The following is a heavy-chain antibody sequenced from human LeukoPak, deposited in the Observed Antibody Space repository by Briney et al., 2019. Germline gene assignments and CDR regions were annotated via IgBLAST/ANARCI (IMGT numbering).Heavy chain of an antibody. CDR1: GGSIGSGNW. J-gene: IGHJ5*02. V-gene: IGHV4-4*02. CDR2: IYHSGST. CDR3: ARGGTTVAGTFWFDP. Sequence: SETLSLTCAVSGGSIGSGNWWSWVRQPPGKGLEWIGEIYHSGSTNYNSSLKSRVTISVDKSKNQFSLKLSSVTAADTAMYYCARGGTTVAGTFWFDPWGQGTLVTVSS. D-gene: IGHD6-19*01.